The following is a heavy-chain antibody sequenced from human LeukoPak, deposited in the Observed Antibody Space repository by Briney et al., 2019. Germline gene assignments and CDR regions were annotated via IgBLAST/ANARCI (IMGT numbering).Heavy chain of an antibody. J-gene: IGHJ4*02. V-gene: IGHV3-23*01. CDR2: ISGSGGST. CDR1: GFTFSSYA. CDR3: ASRYCSGGSCRAFDY. D-gene: IGHD2-15*01. Sequence: PGGSLSLSCATSGFTFSSYAMSWVRQAPGKGLEWVSTISGSGGSTYYANSVKGQFTISRDNSKNTLYLQMDSLRAEDTAVYYCASRYCSGGSCRAFDYWGQGTLVTVSS.